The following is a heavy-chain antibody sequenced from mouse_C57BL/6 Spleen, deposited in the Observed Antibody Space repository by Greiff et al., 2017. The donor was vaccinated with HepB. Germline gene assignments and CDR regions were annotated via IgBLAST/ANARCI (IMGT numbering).Heavy chain of an antibody. J-gene: IGHJ1*03. V-gene: IGHV1-52*01. CDR1: GYTFTSYW. CDR3: ARTGRHHWYFDV. Sequence: QVQLKQPGAELVRPGSSVKLSCKASGYTFTSYWMHWVKQRPIQGLEWIGNIDPSDSETHYNQKFKDKATLTVDKSSSTAYMQLSSLTSEDSAVYYCARTGRHHWYFDVWGTGTTVTVSS. CDR2: IDPSDSET. D-gene: IGHD1-2*01.